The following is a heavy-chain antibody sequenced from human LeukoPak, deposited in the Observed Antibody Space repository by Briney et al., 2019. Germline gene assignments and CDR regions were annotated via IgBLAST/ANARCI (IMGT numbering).Heavy chain of an antibody. Sequence: SETLSLTCAVYGGSSSGYYWSWIRQPPGKGLEWIGEINHSGSTNYNPSLKSRVTISVDTSKNQFSLKLSSVTAADTAVYYCARGGGTVNPLDYWGQGTLVTVSS. D-gene: IGHD4-17*01. CDR3: ARGGGTVNPLDY. CDR2: INHSGST. J-gene: IGHJ4*02. CDR1: GGSSSGYY. V-gene: IGHV4-34*01.